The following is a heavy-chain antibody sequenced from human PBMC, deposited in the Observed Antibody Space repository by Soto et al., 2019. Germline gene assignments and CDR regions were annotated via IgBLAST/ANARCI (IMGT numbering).Heavy chain of an antibody. Sequence: SETLSLTCTVSGGSISIGDYYWSWILQPPGKGLEWIGYIYYSGSTYYNPSLKSRVTISVDTSKNQFSLKLSSVTAADTAVYYCARDRGYQLLKGGYYYYGMDVWGQGTTVT. CDR2: IYYSGST. J-gene: IGHJ6*02. CDR1: GGSISIGDYY. V-gene: IGHV4-30-4*02. D-gene: IGHD2-2*01. CDR3: ARDRGYQLLKGGYYYYGMDV.